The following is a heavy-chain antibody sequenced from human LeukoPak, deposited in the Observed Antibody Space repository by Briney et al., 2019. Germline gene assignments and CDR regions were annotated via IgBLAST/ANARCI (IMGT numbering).Heavy chain of an antibody. D-gene: IGHD3-10*01. CDR1: GGTFSSYA. J-gene: IGHJ4*02. Sequence: ASVKVSCKASGGTFSSYAISWVRQAPGQGLEWMGGIIPIFGTANYAQKFQGRVMITADESTSTAYMELSSLRSEDTAVYYCARGRSSELLWFGELNYWGQGTLVTVSS. V-gene: IGHV1-69*13. CDR2: IIPIFGTA. CDR3: ARGRSSELLWFGELNY.